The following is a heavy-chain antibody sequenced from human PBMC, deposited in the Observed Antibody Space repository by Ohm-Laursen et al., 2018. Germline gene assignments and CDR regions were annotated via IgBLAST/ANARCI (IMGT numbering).Heavy chain of an antibody. V-gene: IGHV3-30*18. CDR1: GFTFSSYG. Sequence: SLRLSCAAAGFTFSSYGMHWVRQAPGKGLEWVAVISHDGSNKYYADSVKGRFIISRDNSKNTLYLQMNSLRAEDTAVYYCAKGSGATGFGYWGQGTLVTVSP. J-gene: IGHJ4*02. CDR2: ISHDGSNK. D-gene: IGHD1-26*01. CDR3: AKGSGATGFGY.